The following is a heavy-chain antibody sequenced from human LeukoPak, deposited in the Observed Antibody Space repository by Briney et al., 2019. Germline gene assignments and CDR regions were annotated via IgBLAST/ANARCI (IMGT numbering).Heavy chain of an antibody. CDR1: GGTFSSYA. V-gene: IGHV1-69*13. Sequence: ASVKVSCKASGGTFSSYAISWVRQAPGQGLEWMGGIIPIFGTANYAQKFQGRVTITADESTSTAYMELSSLRADDTAVYYCATGGSMAHEGIHYWGQGTLVTVSS. D-gene: IGHD2/OR15-2a*01. CDR2: IIPIFGTA. J-gene: IGHJ4*02. CDR3: ATGGSMAHEGIHY.